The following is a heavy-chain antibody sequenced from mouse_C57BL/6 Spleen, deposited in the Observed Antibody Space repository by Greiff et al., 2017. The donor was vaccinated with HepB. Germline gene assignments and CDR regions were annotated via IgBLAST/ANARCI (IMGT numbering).Heavy chain of an antibody. V-gene: IGHV5-9*01. Sequence: EVQRVESGGGLVKPGGSLKLSCAASGFTFSSYTMSWVRQTPEKRLEWVATISGGGGNTYYPDSVKGRFTISRDNAKNTLYLQMSSLRSEDTALYYCARHEGYGNYVIDYWGQGTTLTVSS. D-gene: IGHD2-1*01. CDR2: ISGGGGNT. J-gene: IGHJ2*01. CDR1: GFTFSSYT. CDR3: ARHEGYGNYVIDY.